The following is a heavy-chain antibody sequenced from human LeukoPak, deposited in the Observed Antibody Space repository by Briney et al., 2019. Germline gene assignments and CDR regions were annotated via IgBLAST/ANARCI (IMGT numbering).Heavy chain of an antibody. J-gene: IGHJ4*01. D-gene: IGHD2-15*01. CDR3: ARGWGEKGYCRGGTCNNPQFDY. CDR2: IKEDGREK. CDR1: GFRFSDYW. V-gene: IGHV3-7*01. Sequence: PGGSLRLSCDASGFRFSDYWMTWVRQAPGKGLEWVANIKEDGREKYYVDSVKGRFTLSKDNAKNSVYLQMNSLGAEDTAVYYCARGWGEKGYCRGGTCNNPQFDYWGHGCQGTVSS.